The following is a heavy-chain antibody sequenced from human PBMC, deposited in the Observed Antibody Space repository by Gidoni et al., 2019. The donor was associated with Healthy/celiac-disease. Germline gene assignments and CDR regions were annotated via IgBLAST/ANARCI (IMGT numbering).Heavy chain of an antibody. CDR2: IYYSGST. CDR1: DGSISSSSYY. J-gene: IGHJ3*02. Sequence: QLQLQESGPGLVKPSETLSLTCPVSDGSISSSSYYWGWIRQPPGKGLEWIGSIYYSGSTYYNPSLKSRVTISVDTSKNQFSLKLSSVTAADTAVYYCARDRITMNAFDIWGQGTMVTVSS. D-gene: IGHD3-22*01. CDR3: ARDRITMNAFDI. V-gene: IGHV4-39*07.